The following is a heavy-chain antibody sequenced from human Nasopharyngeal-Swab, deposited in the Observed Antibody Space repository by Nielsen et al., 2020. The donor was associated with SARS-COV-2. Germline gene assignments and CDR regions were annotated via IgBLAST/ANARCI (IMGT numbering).Heavy chain of an antibody. CDR3: ARGQSYMTTATWDGMDV. CDR1: GFTFSSYG. CDR2: ILSSSTYI. V-gene: IGHV3-21*01. J-gene: IGHJ6*02. D-gene: IGHD4-11*01. Sequence: GGSLRLSCAASGFTFSSYGMSWVRQAPGKGLEWVSSILSSSTYIYYADSVKGRFTISRDNAKNSLYLQMNSLRDEDTAVYYCARGQSYMTTATWDGMDVWGQGTTVTVSS.